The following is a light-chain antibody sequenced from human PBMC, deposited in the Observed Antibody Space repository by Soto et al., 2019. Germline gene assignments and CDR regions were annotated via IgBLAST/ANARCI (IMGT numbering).Light chain of an antibody. CDR1: QSVSSN. V-gene: IGKV3-15*01. Sequence: EIVMTQSPATLSVPPGERAALSCRASQSVSSNFAWYQQKPGQAPRLLIYGASTRATGIPARFSGSGSGTEFILTISSLQSGDFAVYYCQQYNNWPYTFGQGTKLEIK. J-gene: IGKJ2*01. CDR3: QQYNNWPYT. CDR2: GAS.